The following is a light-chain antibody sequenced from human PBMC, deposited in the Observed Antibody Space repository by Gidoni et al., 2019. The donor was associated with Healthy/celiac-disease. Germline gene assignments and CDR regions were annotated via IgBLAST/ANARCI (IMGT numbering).Light chain of an antibody. CDR3: QQYYSTSWT. CDR1: QSVLYSSNNKNY. Sequence: DIVMTHSPDSLAVSLGARATINCKSSQSVLYSSNNKNYLAWYQQKPGQPPKLLIYWASTRESGVPDRFSGSGSGTDFTLTISSLQAEDVAVYYCQQYYSTSWTFGQGTKVEIK. J-gene: IGKJ1*01. V-gene: IGKV4-1*01. CDR2: WAS.